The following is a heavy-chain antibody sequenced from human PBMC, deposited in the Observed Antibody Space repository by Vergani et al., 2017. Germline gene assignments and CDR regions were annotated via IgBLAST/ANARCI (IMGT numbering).Heavy chain of an antibody. V-gene: IGHV3-30-3*01. Sequence: QVQLVESGGGVVQPGRSLRLSCAALGFTFSSYAMHWVRQAPGKGLEWVAVISYDGSNKYYADSVKGRFTISRDNSKNTLYLQMNSLRAEDTAVYYCARGFDYSNDYGQSLVRRYYFDYWGQGTLVTVSS. J-gene: IGHJ4*02. CDR1: GFTFSSYA. CDR2: ISYDGSNK. D-gene: IGHD4-11*01. CDR3: ARGFDYSNDYGQSLVRRYYFDY.